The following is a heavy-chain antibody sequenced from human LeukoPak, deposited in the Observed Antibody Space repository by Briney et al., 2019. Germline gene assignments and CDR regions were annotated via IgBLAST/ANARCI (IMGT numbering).Heavy chain of an antibody. D-gene: IGHD3-3*01. V-gene: IGHV3-23*01. CDR3: AKGWETSGYYNGFDC. Sequence: HTGGSLRLSCTASGFTFNNFAMSWLRQAPGKGLEWVSAISCNSDTTYYADSVKGRFTTSRDNSKKTLYLQRSSLRAEDTAVFYCAKGWETSGYYNGFDCWGQGTLVTVSS. CDR1: GFTFNNFA. J-gene: IGHJ4*02. CDR2: ISCNSDTT.